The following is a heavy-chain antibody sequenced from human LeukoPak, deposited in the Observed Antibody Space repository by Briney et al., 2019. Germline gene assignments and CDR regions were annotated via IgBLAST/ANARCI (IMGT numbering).Heavy chain of an antibody. J-gene: IGHJ6*03. CDR2: IYTSGST. D-gene: IGHD2-21*01. V-gene: IGHV4-61*02. CDR3: AREPADPGHLVVLAVVGCMDV. Sequence: PSQTLSLTCTVSGASISSGSYYWSWIRQPAGKGLEWIGRIYTSGSTNSNPSLKSRVAISIDTSKSPCSLTLSSVTAADTAVYYCAREPADPGHLVVLAVVGCMDVWGNGTTVTVSS. CDR1: GASISSGSYY.